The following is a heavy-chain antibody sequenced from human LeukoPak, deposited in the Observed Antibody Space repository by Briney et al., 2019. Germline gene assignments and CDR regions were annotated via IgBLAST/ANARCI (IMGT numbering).Heavy chain of an antibody. V-gene: IGHV4-34*01. CDR2: INHSGST. D-gene: IGHD6-13*01. CDR1: GGSFSGYY. J-gene: IGHJ5*02. Sequence: SETLSLTCAVYGGSFSGYYWSWIRQPPGKGLEWIGEINHSGSTNYNPSLKSRVTISVDTSKNQFSLKLSSVTAADTAVYYCARGHSSSWYRNWFDPWGQGTLVTVSS. CDR3: ARGHSSSWYRNWFDP.